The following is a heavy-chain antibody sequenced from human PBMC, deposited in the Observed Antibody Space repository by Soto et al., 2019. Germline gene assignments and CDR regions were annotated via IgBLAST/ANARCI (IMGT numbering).Heavy chain of an antibody. J-gene: IGHJ6*02. CDR2: VGTVGDT. V-gene: IGHV3-13*01. CDR3: ARSTFNYGMDI. Sequence: PGGSLRLSCAASGFTLSSYEMHWVRRTTGKGLEWVSAVGTVGDTNYAGSVRGRFTTSTENAKNSVYLQMNSLRDGDTGIYYCARSTFNYGMDIWGQGTTVTVSS. CDR1: GFTLSSYE.